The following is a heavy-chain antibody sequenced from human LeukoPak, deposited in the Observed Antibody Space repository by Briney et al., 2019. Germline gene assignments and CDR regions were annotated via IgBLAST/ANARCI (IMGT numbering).Heavy chain of an antibody. D-gene: IGHD1-26*01. J-gene: IGHJ3*02. CDR3: AKNRYSESLSPFDI. Sequence: GGSLRLSCAASGFTFSSYWMSWVRQAPGKGLEWVSAISGSGSGTYYADSVKGRFTISRDNSQNTLYLQMNSLRAEDTAVYYCAKNRYSESLSPFDIWGQGTMVTVSS. V-gene: IGHV3-23*01. CDR1: GFTFSSYW. CDR2: ISGSGSGT.